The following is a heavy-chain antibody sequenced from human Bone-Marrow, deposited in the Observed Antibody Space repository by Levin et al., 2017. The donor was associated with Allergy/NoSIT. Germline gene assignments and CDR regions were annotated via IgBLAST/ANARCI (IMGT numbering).Heavy chain of an antibody. CDR3: AFLPGPSCSGRGCLYD. V-gene: IGHV4-39*07. J-gene: IGHJ4*02. D-gene: IGHD2-15*01. CDR1: GGSISGHSFF. Sequence: KAGGSLRLSCNVSGGSISGHSFFWGWIRQPPGKRLEWLGTLFYIGTTYYNPSLQSRLSISIDTSKSQSSLQLKSVTAADTAIYYCAFLPGPSCSGRGCLYDWGRGTLVTVSS. CDR2: LFYIGTT.